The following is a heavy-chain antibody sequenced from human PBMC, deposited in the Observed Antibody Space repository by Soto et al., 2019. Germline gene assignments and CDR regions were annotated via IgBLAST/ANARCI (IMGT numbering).Heavy chain of an antibody. Sequence: PSETLSLTCAVYGGSFSGYYWSWIRQPPGKGLEWIGEINHSGSTNYNPSLKSRVTISVDTSKNQFSLKLTSVTAADTAVYSCVRVERIAVPWLDLWGQGTQVTVSS. V-gene: IGHV4-34*01. J-gene: IGHJ5*02. D-gene: IGHD6-19*01. CDR1: GGSFSGYY. CDR2: INHSGST. CDR3: VRVERIAVPWLDL.